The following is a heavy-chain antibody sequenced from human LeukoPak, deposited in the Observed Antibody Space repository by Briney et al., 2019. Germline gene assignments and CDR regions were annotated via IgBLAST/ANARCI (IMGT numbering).Heavy chain of an antibody. Sequence: GGSLRLSCAASGFTFSSYGMHWVRQAPGKGLEWVAVISYDGSNKYYADSVKGRFTISRDNSKNTLYLQMNSLRAEDTAVYYCAKNAIKTPNWGGYFDYWGQGTLVTVSS. CDR1: GFTFSSYG. V-gene: IGHV3-30*18. J-gene: IGHJ4*02. CDR2: ISYDGSNK. CDR3: AKNAIKTPNWGGYFDY. D-gene: IGHD7-27*01.